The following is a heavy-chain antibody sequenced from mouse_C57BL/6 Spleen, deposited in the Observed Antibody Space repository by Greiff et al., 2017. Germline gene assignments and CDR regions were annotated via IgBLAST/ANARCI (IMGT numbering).Heavy chain of an antibody. CDR2: IDPSDGYT. D-gene: IGHD1-1*01. J-gene: IGHJ1*03. V-gene: IGHV1-69*01. CDR3: ASRRSYRWYFGV. CDR1: GYTFTSYW. Sequence: QVQLQQPGAELVMPGASVTLSCKASGYTFTSYWMHWVKQRPGQGLAWIGEIDPSDGYTNYNQKFKGKSTLTVDKSTSTAYMQLSRLTSEDSAVYSCASRRSYRWYFGVRGTGTTVTVSS.